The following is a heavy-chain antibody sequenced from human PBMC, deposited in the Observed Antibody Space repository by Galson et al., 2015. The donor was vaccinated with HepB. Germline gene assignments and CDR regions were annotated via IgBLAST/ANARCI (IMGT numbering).Heavy chain of an antibody. CDR2: IIPILGIA. J-gene: IGHJ3*02. CDR1: GGTFSSYT. Sequence: SVKVSCKASGGTFSSYTISWVRQAPGQGLEWMGRIIPILGIANYAQKFQGRVTITADKSTSTAYMELSSLRSEDTAVYYCARDRRWGWLQESCAFDIWGQGTMVTVSS. V-gene: IGHV1-69*04. CDR3: ARDRRWGWLQESCAFDI. D-gene: IGHD5-24*01.